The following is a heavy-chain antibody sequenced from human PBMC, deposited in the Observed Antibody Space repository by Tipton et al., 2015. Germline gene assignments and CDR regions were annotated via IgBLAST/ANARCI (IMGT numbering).Heavy chain of an antibody. CDR3: ARGDTVMVTGSFDY. D-gene: IGHD5-18*01. CDR1: GFTVSSNY. Sequence: SLRLSCAASGFTVSSNYISWVRQAPGRGLEWVAVVSFDGNHEFYADSVKGRFTISRDNAKNSLFLEMNSLRAEDTALYYCARGDTVMVTGSFDYWGQGTLVTVSS. J-gene: IGHJ4*02. CDR2: VSFDGNHE. V-gene: IGHV3-30*03.